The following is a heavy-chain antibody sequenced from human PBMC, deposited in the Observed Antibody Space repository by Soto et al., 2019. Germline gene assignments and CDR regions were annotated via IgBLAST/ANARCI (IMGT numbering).Heavy chain of an antibody. Sequence: EVQLVESGGGLVQPGGSLKLSCAASGFIFSGSAMHWVRQASGKGLEWVGRIRSKANSYATAYAASVKGRFTISRDESKNTAYSQINSLKTEDTAVYYCTRPHAVGGSFWFDPWGQGTLVTVSS. CDR3: TRPHAVGGSFWFDP. J-gene: IGHJ5*02. V-gene: IGHV3-73*01. CDR2: IRSKANSYAT. CDR1: GFIFSGSA. D-gene: IGHD3-10*01.